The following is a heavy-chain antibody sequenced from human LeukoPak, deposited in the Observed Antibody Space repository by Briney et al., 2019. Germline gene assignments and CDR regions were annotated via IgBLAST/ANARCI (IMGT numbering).Heavy chain of an antibody. V-gene: IGHV3-30*02. CDR1: GFTVSSNY. D-gene: IGHD3-3*01. Sequence: GGSLRLSCAASGFTVSSNYMSWVRQAPGKGLEWVAFIRYDGSNKYYADSVKGRFTISRDNSKNTLYLQMNSLRAEDTAVYYCAKLSTYYDFWSGYYVDYWGQGTLVTVSS. CDR3: AKLSTYYDFWSGYYVDY. CDR2: IRYDGSNK. J-gene: IGHJ4*02.